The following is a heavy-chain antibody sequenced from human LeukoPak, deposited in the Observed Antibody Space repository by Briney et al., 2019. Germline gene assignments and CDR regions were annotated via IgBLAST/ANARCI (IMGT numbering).Heavy chain of an antibody. CDR1: GFTFSSYA. V-gene: IGHV3-30*04. Sequence: PGGSLRLSCAASGFTFSSYAMHWVRQAPGKGLEWVAVISSDGSDKYYADSVKGRFTISRDNSKNTLYLQMNSLRAEDTAVYYCARVGIAVADTGMDYWGQGTLVTVSS. CDR3: ARVGIAVADTGMDY. CDR2: ISSDGSDK. J-gene: IGHJ4*02. D-gene: IGHD6-19*01.